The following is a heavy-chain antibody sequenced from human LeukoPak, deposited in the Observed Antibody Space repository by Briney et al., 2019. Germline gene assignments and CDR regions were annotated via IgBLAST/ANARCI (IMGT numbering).Heavy chain of an antibody. Sequence: ASVKVSCKASGYTFTGYYMHWVRQAPGQGLEWMGWINPNSGGTNYAQKFQGRVTMTRNTSISTAYMELSSLRSEDTAVYYCARGLIAADAYWYCDLWGRGTLVTVSS. CDR1: GYTFTGYY. J-gene: IGHJ2*01. V-gene: IGHV1-2*02. CDR2: INPNSGGT. CDR3: ARGLIAADAYWYCDL. D-gene: IGHD6-13*01.